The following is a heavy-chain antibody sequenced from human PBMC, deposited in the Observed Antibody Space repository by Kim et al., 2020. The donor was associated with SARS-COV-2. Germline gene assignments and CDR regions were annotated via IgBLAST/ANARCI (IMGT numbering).Heavy chain of an antibody. CDR1: GLTFSDAW. CDR2: IRSKADGGTT. V-gene: IGHV3-15*01. J-gene: IGHJ4*02. Sequence: GGSLRLSCAASGLTFSDAWMNWVRHVVGRGLEWVGRIRSKADGGTTEYAAPLKGRFTISRDDSKNTLYLQMNSLKIEDTAVYYCTTTAWTWGQGTLVTVSS. D-gene: IGHD5-12*01. CDR3: TTTAWT.